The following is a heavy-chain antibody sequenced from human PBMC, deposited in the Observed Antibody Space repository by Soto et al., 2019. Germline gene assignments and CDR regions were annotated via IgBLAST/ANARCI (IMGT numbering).Heavy chain of an antibody. CDR1: GFILSSYS. Sequence: EVQLVESGGGLVQPGGSLRLSCAVSGFILSSYSMNWVRQAPGKGLEWISYISSSSSTIYYADSVKGRFTISRDNAKNSLYPQLTARRAEETVVNTCAPDRDTFFGLVTPSFDYGGQETLFTVSP. D-gene: IGHD3-3*01. CDR3: APDRDTFFGLVTPSFDY. J-gene: IGHJ4*02. V-gene: IGHV3-48*01. CDR2: ISSSSSTI.